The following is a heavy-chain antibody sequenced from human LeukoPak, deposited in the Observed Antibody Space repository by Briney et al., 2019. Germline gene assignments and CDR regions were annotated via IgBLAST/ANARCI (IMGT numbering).Heavy chain of an antibody. CDR2: INHSGST. CDR1: GGSFSGYY. CDR3: ARDGIAVARWFDP. D-gene: IGHD6-19*01. V-gene: IGHV4-34*01. J-gene: IGHJ5*02. Sequence: PSETLSLTCAVYGGSFSGYYWTWLRQPPGKGLEWIGEINHSGSTNYNPSLKSRVTISVDTSKNQFSLKLSSVTAADTAVYYCARDGIAVARWFDPWGQGTLVTVSS.